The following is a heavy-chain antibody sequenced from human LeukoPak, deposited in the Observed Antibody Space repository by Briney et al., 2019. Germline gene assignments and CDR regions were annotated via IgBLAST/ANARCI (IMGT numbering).Heavy chain of an antibody. CDR1: GFTFDDCA. J-gene: IGHJ6*02. Sequence: GGSLRLSCAASGFTFDDCAMHWVRHAPGKGLEWVSGISWNSGSIGYADSVKGRFTISRDNAKNSLYLQMNSLRAEDTALYYCAKSRGGSGSFTYYYYGMDVWGQGTLVTVSS. CDR2: ISWNSGSI. D-gene: IGHD3-10*01. V-gene: IGHV3-9*01. CDR3: AKSRGGSGSFTYYYYGMDV.